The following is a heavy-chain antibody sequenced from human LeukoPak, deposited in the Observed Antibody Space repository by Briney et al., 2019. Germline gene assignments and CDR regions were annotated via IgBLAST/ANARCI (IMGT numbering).Heavy chain of an antibody. Sequence: GGSLRLSCAVSGITLSNYGMGWVRQAPGRGLEWVAGISGSGGSTNYADSVKGRFTISRDNPKNTLYLQMNSLRAEDTAVYFCAKRGVVIRVILVGFHKEAYYFDSWGQGALVTVSS. V-gene: IGHV3-23*01. D-gene: IGHD3-22*01. CDR1: GITLSNYG. CDR3: AKRGVVIRVILVGFHKEAYYFDS. J-gene: IGHJ4*02. CDR2: ISGSGGST.